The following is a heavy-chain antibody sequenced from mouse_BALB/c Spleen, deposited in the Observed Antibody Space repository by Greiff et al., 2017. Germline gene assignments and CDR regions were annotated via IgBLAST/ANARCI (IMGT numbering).Heavy chain of an antibody. D-gene: IGHD1-1*01. J-gene: IGHJ4*01. Sequence: DVMLVESGGGLVKPGGSLKLSCAASGFTFSSYAMSWVRQSPEKRLEWVAEISSGGSYTYYPDTVTGRLTISRDNAKNTLYLEMSSLRSEDTAMYYCARDAVTTVVATRAMDYWGQGTSVTVSS. CDR2: ISSGGSYT. CDR1: GFTFSSYA. V-gene: IGHV5-9-4*01. CDR3: ARDAVTTVVATRAMDY.